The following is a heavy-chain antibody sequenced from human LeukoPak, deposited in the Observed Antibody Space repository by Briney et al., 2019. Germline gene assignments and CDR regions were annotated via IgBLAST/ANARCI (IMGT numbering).Heavy chain of an antibody. CDR3: ARVWNYVIRFFGWFDY. D-gene: IGHD3-3*01. J-gene: IGHJ4*02. CDR1: GYTFTVYY. CDR2: INPNSGAT. V-gene: IGHV1-2*07. Sequence: ASVKVSCMASGYTFTVYYMHWVRQPPGQGLEWMGWINPNSGATNYAHNFQGRVTMPTDTSINTAYMELSRLRSNHTSVYYGARVWNYVIRFFGWFDYWGQGTLVTVSS.